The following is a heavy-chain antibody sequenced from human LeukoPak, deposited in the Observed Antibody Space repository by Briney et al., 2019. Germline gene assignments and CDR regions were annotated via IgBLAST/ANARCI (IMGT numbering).Heavy chain of an antibody. Sequence: TGGSLRLSCAASGFTFSSYEMNWVRQAPGEGLEWFSYISSSGSTTYYADSVKGRFTISRDNAKNSLYLQMNSLRAEDTAVYYCATGGYYLNYWGQGTLVTVSS. CDR1: GFTFSSYE. CDR2: ISSSGSTT. D-gene: IGHD2-8*02. V-gene: IGHV3-48*03. J-gene: IGHJ4*02. CDR3: ATGGYYLNY.